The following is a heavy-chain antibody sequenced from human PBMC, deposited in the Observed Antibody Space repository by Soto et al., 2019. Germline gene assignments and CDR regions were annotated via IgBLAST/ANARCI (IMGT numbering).Heavy chain of an antibody. J-gene: IGHJ6*03. CDR2: IVVGSGNT. V-gene: IGHV1-58*02. Sequence: GASVKVSCKASGFTFTSSAMQWVRQARGQRLEWIGWIVVGSGNTNYAQKFQERVTITRDMSTSTAYMELSSLRSEDTAVYYCAAMGGNCSSTSCHKYYYYYYMDVWGKGTTVTVSS. D-gene: IGHD2-2*02. CDR3: AAMGGNCSSTSCHKYYYYYYMDV. CDR1: GFTFTSSA.